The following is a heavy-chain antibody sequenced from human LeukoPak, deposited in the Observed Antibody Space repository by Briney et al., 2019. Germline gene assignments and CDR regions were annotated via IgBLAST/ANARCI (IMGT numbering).Heavy chain of an antibody. V-gene: IGHV4-59*12. Sequence: PSETLSLTCTVSGGSISSYYWSWTRQPPGKGLEWIGYIYYSGSTNYNPSLKSRVTISVDTSKNQFSLKLSSVTAADTAVYYCARDTPTYFDYWGQGTLVTVSS. CDR3: ARDTPTYFDY. CDR1: GGSISSYY. J-gene: IGHJ4*02. D-gene: IGHD1-26*01. CDR2: IYYSGST.